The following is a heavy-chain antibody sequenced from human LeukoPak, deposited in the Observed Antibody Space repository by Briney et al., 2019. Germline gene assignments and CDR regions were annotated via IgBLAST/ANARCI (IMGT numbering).Heavy chain of an antibody. CDR2: ISGSGGST. CDR3: AKYGSGSYYNPSFY. Sequence: GGSLRLSCAASGFTFSSYAMSWVRRAPGKGLEWVSAISGSGGSTYYADSVKGRFTISRDNSKNTLYLQMNSLRAEDTAVYYCAKYGSGSYYNPSFYWGQGTLVTVSS. J-gene: IGHJ4*02. CDR1: GFTFSSYA. V-gene: IGHV3-23*01. D-gene: IGHD3-10*01.